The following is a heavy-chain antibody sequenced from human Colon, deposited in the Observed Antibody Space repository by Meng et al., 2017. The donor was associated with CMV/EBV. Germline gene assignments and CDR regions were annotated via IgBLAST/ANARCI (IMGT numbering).Heavy chain of an antibody. V-gene: IGHV3-23*03. CDR1: GFTFSSYA. J-gene: IGHJ6*02. CDR2: IHSGGSGP. D-gene: IGHD2-2*02. Sequence: GGSLRLSCAASGFTFSSYAMTWVRQAPGKGLEWVSLIHSGGSGPYYADSVKGRFTISRDNSENTLYLQMNSLRVEDTAVYYCAKDWGYCVSTGCYTPLGGYYYGMGVWGQGTTVTVSS. CDR3: AKDWGYCVSTGCYTPLGGYYYGMGV.